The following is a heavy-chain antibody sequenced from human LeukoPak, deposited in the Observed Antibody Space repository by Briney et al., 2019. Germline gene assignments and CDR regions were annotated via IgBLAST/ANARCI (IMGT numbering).Heavy chain of an antibody. CDR2: IYYSGST. Sequence: SETLSLTCTVSGGSISTYYWSWIRQPPGKGLEWIGYIYYSGSTNYNPSLKSRVTISVDTSKNQFSLKLTSVTAADTAVYYCARRLYYDGNPFDYWGQGTLVILSS. D-gene: IGHD4-23*01. J-gene: IGHJ4*02. V-gene: IGHV4-59*08. CDR3: ARRLYYDGNPFDY. CDR1: GGSISTYY.